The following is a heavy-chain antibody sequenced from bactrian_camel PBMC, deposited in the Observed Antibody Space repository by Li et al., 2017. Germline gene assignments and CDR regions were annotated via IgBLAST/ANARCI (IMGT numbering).Heavy chain of an antibody. CDR1: ANVYC. D-gene: IGHD6*01. CDR2: IANDGTT. V-gene: IGHV3S53*01. J-gene: IGHJ4*01. Sequence: VQLVESGGGSVAAGESLRLSCVASANVYCMGWFRQVPGKGREGVATIANDGTTDYADSVKGRFIISRDSAKNTVYLQMNNLQPEDTATYYCAEGRGSRGEHCYSLNYWGQGTQVTVS. CDR3: AEGRGSRGEHCYSLNY.